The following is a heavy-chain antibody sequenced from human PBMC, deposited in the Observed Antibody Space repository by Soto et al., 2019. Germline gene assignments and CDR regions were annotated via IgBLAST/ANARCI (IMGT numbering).Heavy chain of an antibody. CDR3: ASIWFGDFDY. CDR1: GGSISSADYY. J-gene: IGHJ4*01. D-gene: IGHD3-10*01. CDR2: FHSSGAT. Sequence: QVQLQESGPGLVKPSQTLSLTCTVSGGSISSADYYWSWIRQPTGKGLEWIGYFHSSGATYKDPSLKSRVTISVDTSKNQNSLKLDSVTDADTAVYYCASIWFGDFDYWGHGTLVTVSS. V-gene: IGHV4-30-4*01.